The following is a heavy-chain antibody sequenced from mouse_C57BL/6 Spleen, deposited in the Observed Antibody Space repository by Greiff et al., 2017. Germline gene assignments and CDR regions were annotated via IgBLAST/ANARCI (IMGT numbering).Heavy chain of an antibody. D-gene: IGHD2-4*01. CDR1: GYSITSGYD. J-gene: IGHJ1*03. CDR2: ISYSGST. V-gene: IGHV3-1*01. CDR3: ARRSYDYDGPFDV. Sequence: EVQRVESGPGMVKPSQSLSLTCTVTGYSITSGYDWHWIRHFPGNKLEWMGYISYSGSTNYNPSLKSRISITHDTSKNHFFLKLNSVTTEDTATYYCARRSYDYDGPFDVWGTGTTVTVSS.